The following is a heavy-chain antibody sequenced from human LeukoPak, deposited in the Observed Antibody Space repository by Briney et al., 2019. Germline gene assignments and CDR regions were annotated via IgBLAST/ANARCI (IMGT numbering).Heavy chain of an antibody. CDR1: GYTFIDYG. Sequence: ASVKVSCKASGYTFIDYGTSWVRQAPGQGLEWMGWISAYNGITNYAQKFQGRVTMTTDTATSTAYMDLRSLRSDDTAVYYCARVRYSYGYYYGMDVWGQGTTVTVSS. CDR2: ISAYNGIT. J-gene: IGHJ6*02. CDR3: ARVRYSYGYYYGMDV. V-gene: IGHV1-18*01. D-gene: IGHD5-18*01.